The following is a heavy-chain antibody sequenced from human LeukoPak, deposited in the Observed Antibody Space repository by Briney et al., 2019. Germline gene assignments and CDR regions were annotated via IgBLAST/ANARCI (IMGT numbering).Heavy chain of an antibody. D-gene: IGHD3-10*01. Sequence: PSETLSLTCTVSGGSISSSSYSWSWIRQPPGKGLEWIGYIYHSGSTYYNPSLKSRVTISVDRSKNQFSLKLSSVAAADTAVYYCAADYYGRPYYFDYWGQGTLVTVSS. V-gene: IGHV4-30-2*01. J-gene: IGHJ4*02. CDR2: IYHSGST. CDR1: GGSISSSSYS. CDR3: AADYYGRPYYFDY.